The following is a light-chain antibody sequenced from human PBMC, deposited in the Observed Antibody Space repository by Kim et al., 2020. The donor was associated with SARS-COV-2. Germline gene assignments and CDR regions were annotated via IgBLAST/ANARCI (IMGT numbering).Light chain of an antibody. CDR2: SAS. CDR1: QSINTY. V-gene: IGKV1-39*01. Sequence: SASVCDRLTITCRASQSINTYLNWYQQKPGTAPKILIHSASSLQSGVPSTFSCSGSGTDFALTITSLKPEDSATYYCQQTHSVPPTFGQGTKLEI. CDR3: QQTHSVPPT. J-gene: IGKJ2*01.